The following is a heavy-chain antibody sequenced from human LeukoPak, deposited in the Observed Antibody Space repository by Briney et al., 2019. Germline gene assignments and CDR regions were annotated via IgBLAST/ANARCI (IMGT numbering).Heavy chain of an antibody. Sequence: SETLSLTCTASGGSISSNYWNWIRQPPGQGLEWIGYMYYSGSTAYNTSLKSRVIISVDTSKNQFYLKLSSVTAADTAVYYCARGSYCGGDCYSFDSWGQGTLVTVSS. D-gene: IGHD2-21*02. V-gene: IGHV4-59*01. CDR1: GGSISSNY. J-gene: IGHJ4*02. CDR3: ARGSYCGGDCYSFDS. CDR2: MYYSGST.